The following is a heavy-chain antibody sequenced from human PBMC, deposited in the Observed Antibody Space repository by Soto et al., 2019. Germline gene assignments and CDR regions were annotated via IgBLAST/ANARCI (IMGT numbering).Heavy chain of an antibody. Sequence: QVQLQESGPGLVKPSQTLSLTCTLSGVSITSGAYYWTWVRQHPGKGLDWIGYIYYNGNTYFSPSLKSRLTISIVTSKNQFSLKLSSVTAADTAMYYCARARLRAVYAFDFWGQGTMVTVSS. D-gene: IGHD4-17*01. CDR3: ARARLRAVYAFDF. CDR1: GVSITSGAYY. V-gene: IGHV4-31*03. J-gene: IGHJ3*01. CDR2: IYYNGNT.